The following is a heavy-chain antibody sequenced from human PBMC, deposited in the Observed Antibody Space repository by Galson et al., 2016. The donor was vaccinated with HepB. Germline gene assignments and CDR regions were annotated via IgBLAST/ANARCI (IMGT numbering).Heavy chain of an antibody. CDR3: ARGNYVWGNYRYTLAY. CDR2: LNWDGGST. D-gene: IGHD3-16*02. J-gene: IGHJ4*02. Sequence: SLRLSCAASGFTFDDYGMNWVRQAPGKGLEWVSGLNWDGGSTAYADSVKGRFTISRDNAKNSLYLQMNSLGAEDTALYYCARGNYVWGNYRYTLAYWGQGTLVTVSS. V-gene: IGHV3-20*04. CDR1: GFTFDDYG.